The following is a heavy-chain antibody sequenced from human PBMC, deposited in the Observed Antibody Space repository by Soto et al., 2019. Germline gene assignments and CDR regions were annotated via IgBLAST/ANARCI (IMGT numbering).Heavy chain of an antibody. CDR1: GGTFSSYA. CDR3: ARDDGYKRRAHFDY. V-gene: IGHV1-69*13. D-gene: IGHD5-12*01. J-gene: IGHJ4*02. CDR2: IIPIFGTA. Sequence: SVKVSCKASGGTFSSYAISWVRQAPGQGLEWMGGIIPIFGTANYAQKFQGRVTITADESTSTAYMELSSLRSGDTAVYYCARDDGYKRRAHFDYWGQGTLVTVSS.